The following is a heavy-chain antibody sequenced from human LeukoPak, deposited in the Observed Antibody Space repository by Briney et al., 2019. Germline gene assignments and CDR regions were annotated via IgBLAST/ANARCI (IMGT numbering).Heavy chain of an antibody. CDR3: ARDPRYSGYDVYYYMDV. Sequence: GGSLRLSCAASGFTFSSYSMNWVRQAPGKGLEWVAVISYGGSKKYYADSVKGRFTISRDNSKNTLYVQMNSLRAEDTALYYCARDPRYSGYDVYYYMDVWGKETTVTVSS. CDR1: GFTFSSYS. V-gene: IGHV3-30*03. D-gene: IGHD5-12*01. CDR2: ISYGGSKK. J-gene: IGHJ6*03.